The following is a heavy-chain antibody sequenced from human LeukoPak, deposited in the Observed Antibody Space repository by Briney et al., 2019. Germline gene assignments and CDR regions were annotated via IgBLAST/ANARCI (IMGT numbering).Heavy chain of an antibody. CDR3: ARLIAAPYYFDY. Sequence: PGGSLRLSCAASAFSFSNYNMNWVRQAPGKGLEWVSSITSSGSYIYYADSVKGRFTISRDNAKNSLYLQMNSLRAEDTAVYYCARLIAAPYYFDYWGRGTLVTVSS. V-gene: IGHV3-21*01. CDR2: ITSSGSYI. J-gene: IGHJ4*02. D-gene: IGHD6-13*01. CDR1: AFSFSNYN.